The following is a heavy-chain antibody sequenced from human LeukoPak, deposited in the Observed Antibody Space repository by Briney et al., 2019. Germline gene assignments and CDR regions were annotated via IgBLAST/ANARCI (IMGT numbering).Heavy chain of an antibody. CDR1: GYTFTGYY. Sequence: GASVKVSCKASGYTFTGYYMHWVRQAPGQGLEWMGRIIPILGIANYAQKFQGRVTITADKSTSTAYMELSSLRSEDTAVYYCASQAPRSSSQKFPNWFDPWGQGTLVTVSS. J-gene: IGHJ5*02. CDR2: IIPILGIA. V-gene: IGHV1-69*02. D-gene: IGHD6-13*01. CDR3: ASQAPRSSSQKFPNWFDP.